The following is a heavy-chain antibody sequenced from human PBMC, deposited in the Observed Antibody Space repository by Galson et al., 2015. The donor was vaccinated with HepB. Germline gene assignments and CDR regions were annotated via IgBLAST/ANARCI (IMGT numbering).Heavy chain of an antibody. CDR2: ISGNGVTT. Sequence: SLRLSCAVSGLIFGSHAMTWIRQPAAEKGLEWVSSISGNGVTTYYADSVKGRFTLSRDNPTNTVYLQRNRVRDDDTAVYYCAIAYEMDTLFLGYDAFDIRGQGTMVTVSS. CDR3: AIAYEMDTLFLGYDAFDI. CDR1: GLIFGSHA. V-gene: IGHV3-23*01. D-gene: IGHD5-24*01. J-gene: IGHJ3*02.